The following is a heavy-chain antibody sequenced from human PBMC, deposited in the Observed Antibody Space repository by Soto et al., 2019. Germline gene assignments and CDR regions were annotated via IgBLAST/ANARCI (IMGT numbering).Heavy chain of an antibody. Sequence: PGGPQRVPCAAFGFTIINHGVRWVSQAPGKGLEWVAVIWYDGGKKYYADSVKGRFTISRDNSKNTLYLQLNSLRAEDTGVYYCARDLTSYFDSWGQGTLVTVSS. V-gene: IGHV3-33*08. J-gene: IGHJ4*02. CDR3: ARDLTSYFDS. CDR1: GFTIINHG. CDR2: IWYDGGKK.